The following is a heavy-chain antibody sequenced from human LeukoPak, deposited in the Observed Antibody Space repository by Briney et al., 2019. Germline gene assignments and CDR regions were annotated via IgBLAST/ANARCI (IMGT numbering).Heavy chain of an antibody. Sequence: GASVKVSCKASGYTFTSYGISWVRQAPGQGLEWVGWISAYNGNTNYAQKLQGRVTMTTDTSTSTAYMELRSPRSDDTAVYYCARDLITYYYDSSGYYLLDYWGQGTLVTVSS. J-gene: IGHJ4*02. D-gene: IGHD3-22*01. CDR2: ISAYNGNT. CDR1: GYTFTSYG. CDR3: ARDLITYYYDSSGYYLLDY. V-gene: IGHV1-18*01.